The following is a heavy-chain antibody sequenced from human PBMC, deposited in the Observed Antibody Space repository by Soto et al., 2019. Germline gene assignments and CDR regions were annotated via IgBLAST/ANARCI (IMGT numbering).Heavy chain of an antibody. J-gene: IGHJ6*02. CDR3: ARDQSSSLRPPYYYYGMDV. CDR2: INPNSGGT. Sequence: GASVKVSCKASGYTFNGYYMHWVRQAPGQGLEWMGWINPNSGGTNYAQKFQGWVTMTRDTSISTAYMELSRLRSDDTAVYYCARDQSSSLRPPYYYYGMDVWGQGTTVPVSS. CDR1: GYTFNGYY. D-gene: IGHD6-13*01. V-gene: IGHV1-2*04.